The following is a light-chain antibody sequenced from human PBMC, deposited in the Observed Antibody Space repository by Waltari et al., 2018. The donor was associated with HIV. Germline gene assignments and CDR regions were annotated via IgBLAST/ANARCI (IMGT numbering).Light chain of an antibody. CDR3: QQYNGSPYT. CDR1: QIISSW. V-gene: IGKV1-5*03. J-gene: IGKJ2*01. Sequence: DIQMTQSPSTLSASVGDRVTITCRASQIISSWLAWYQQKPGKAPKLLIYKASSLESGVPSRFSGSGSGTEFTLTISSLQPDDFATYYCQQYNGSPYTFGRGTKLEIK. CDR2: KAS.